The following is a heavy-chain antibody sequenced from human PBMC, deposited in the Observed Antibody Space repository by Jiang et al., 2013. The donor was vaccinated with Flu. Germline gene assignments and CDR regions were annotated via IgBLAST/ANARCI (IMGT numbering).Heavy chain of an antibody. D-gene: IGHD2-15*01. CDR3: ASTDIVVVVAAAYFAY. Sequence: VSYISSSGSTIYYADSVKGRFTISRDNAKNLLYLQMNSLRAEDTAVYYCASTDIVVVVAAAYFAYWGQGTLVTVSS. CDR2: ISSSGSTI. V-gene: IGHV3-11*01. J-gene: IGHJ4*02.